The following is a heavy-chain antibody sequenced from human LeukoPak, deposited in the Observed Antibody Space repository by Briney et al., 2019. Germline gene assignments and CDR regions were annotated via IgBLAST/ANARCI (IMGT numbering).Heavy chain of an antibody. D-gene: IGHD3-3*01. CDR3: ARSNYDFWSGYLYYLDY. J-gene: IGHJ4*02. V-gene: IGHV3-7*01. CDR2: IKQDGSEK. CDR1: GFTFGDYA. Sequence: PGGSLRLSCTTSGFTFGDYAMSWVRQAPGKGLEWVANIKQDGSEKYYVDSVKGRFTISRDNAKNSLYLQMNSLRAEDTAVYYCARSNYDFWSGYLYYLDYWGQGTLVTVSS.